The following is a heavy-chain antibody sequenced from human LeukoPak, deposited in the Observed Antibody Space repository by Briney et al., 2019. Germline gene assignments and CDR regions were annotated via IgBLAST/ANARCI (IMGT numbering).Heavy chain of an antibody. Sequence: GGSLRLSCAASGFSLSNYWMYWVRQAPGKGLVWVSRINSDGSRPNYADSVKGRFTISRDNSKNTLFLQMNSLRAEDTAVYYCAKGRLQIDYWGQGTLSPSPQ. CDR2: INSDGSRP. CDR3: AKGRLQIDY. V-gene: IGHV3-74*01. J-gene: IGHJ4*02. CDR1: GFSLSNYW. D-gene: IGHD4-11*01.